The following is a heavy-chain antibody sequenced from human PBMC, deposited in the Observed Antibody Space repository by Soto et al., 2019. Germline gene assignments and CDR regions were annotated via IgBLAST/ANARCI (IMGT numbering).Heavy chain of an antibody. CDR2: INDSGIT. Sequence: QVQLQQWGAGLLKPSETLSLTCSVYGGSFSGYYWSWIRQPPGKGLEWIGEINDSGITNYNPPLKRRVTLSVDTSKNQLSLKLNSVTAADTAVYYCARVTRGDYLLTFSLRGMDVWGQGTTVTVSS. D-gene: IGHD4-17*01. CDR1: GGSFSGYY. CDR3: ARVTRGDYLLTFSLRGMDV. V-gene: IGHV4-34*01. J-gene: IGHJ6*02.